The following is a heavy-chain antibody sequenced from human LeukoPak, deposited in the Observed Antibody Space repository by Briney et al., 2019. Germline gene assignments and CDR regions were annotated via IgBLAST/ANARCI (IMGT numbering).Heavy chain of an antibody. J-gene: IGHJ3*02. D-gene: IGHD2-15*01. V-gene: IGHV3-15*01. CDR3: ARSLEDKYSPDAFDI. CDR2: IKANIDGGAT. CDR1: GFGFTNAW. Sequence: GGSLRLSCAASGFGFTNAWMVWVRQAPGKGLEWIGRIKANIDGGATDLAPPVKGRFTISRDDLTRTLYLQMNSLRADDTAVYYCARSLEDKYSPDAFDIWGQGTMATVSS.